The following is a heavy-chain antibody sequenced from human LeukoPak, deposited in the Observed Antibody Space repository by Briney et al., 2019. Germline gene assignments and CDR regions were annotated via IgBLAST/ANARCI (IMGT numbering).Heavy chain of an antibody. D-gene: IGHD3-22*01. Sequence: SETLSLTCTVSGYSIRSGYYWGWIRQPPGKGLEWIGSIYHSGSTYYNPSLKSRVTISVDTSKNQFSLKLSSVTATDTAVYYCARGAQSITMIVVVFTQHSFDPWGQGTLVTVSS. CDR1: GYSIRSGYY. J-gene: IGHJ5*02. CDR2: IYHSGST. V-gene: IGHV4-38-2*02. CDR3: ARGAQSITMIVVVFTQHSFDP.